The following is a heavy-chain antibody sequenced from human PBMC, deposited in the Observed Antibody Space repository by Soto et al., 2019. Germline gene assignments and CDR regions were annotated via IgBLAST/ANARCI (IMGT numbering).Heavy chain of an antibody. CDR2: IVPIFGTA. D-gene: IGHD3-22*01. V-gene: IGHV1-69*13. Sequence: SVKVSCKASGGTCSSYAISWVRQAPGQGLEWMGGIVPIFGTANYAQKFQGRVTITADESTSTAYMELSSLRSEDTAVYYCARGVHYYDSSGYYSRFDYWGQGTLVTVPQ. J-gene: IGHJ4*02. CDR3: ARGVHYYDSSGYYSRFDY. CDR1: GGTCSSYA.